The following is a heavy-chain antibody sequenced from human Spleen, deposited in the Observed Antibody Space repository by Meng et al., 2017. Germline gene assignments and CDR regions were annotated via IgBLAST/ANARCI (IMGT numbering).Heavy chain of an antibody. V-gene: IGHV4-34*01. CDR2: INHSGST. D-gene: IGHD3-22*01. CDR1: GGSISSYF. J-gene: IGHJ4*02. CDR3: ARDGPDSSAYKDY. Sequence: SETLSLTCTVSGGSISSYFWTWIRQPPGKGLEWIGEINHSGSTNYNPSLKSRVTISVDTSKNQFSLKLTSVTAADTAVYYCARDGPDSSAYKDYWGQGTLVTVSS.